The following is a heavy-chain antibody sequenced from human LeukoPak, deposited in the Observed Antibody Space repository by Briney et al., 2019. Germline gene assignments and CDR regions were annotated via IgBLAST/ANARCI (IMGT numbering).Heavy chain of an antibody. D-gene: IGHD3-10*01. V-gene: IGHV4-59*01. Sequence: SETLSLTCSVSSGSINSYYWSWIRQPPGKGLEWIGYIYYSGSTNYNPSLKSRVTISIDTSKIQFSLKLSPVTAADTAVYYCARDTYGSGHMDVWGKGTTVTISS. CDR1: SGSINSYY. J-gene: IGHJ6*03. CDR3: ARDTYGSGHMDV. CDR2: IYYSGST.